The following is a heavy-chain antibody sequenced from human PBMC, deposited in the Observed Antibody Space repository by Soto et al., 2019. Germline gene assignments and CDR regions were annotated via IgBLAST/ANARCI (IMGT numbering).Heavy chain of an antibody. CDR2: IYHSGST. J-gene: IGHJ1*01. V-gene: IGHV4-30-2*01. Sequence: QLQLQESGSGLVKPSQTLSLTCAVSGGSISSGGYSWSWIRQPPGKGLEWIGYIYHSGSTSDNPSLKSLVTISVKRSKKRFALTLSSVTAAEAAVYYCARGQVVAAQLWGQVTLVTVSS. CDR1: GGSISSGGYS. CDR3: ARGQVVAAQL. D-gene: IGHD2-15*01.